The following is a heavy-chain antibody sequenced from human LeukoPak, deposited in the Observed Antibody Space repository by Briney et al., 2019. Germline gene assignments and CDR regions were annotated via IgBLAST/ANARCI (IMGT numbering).Heavy chain of an antibody. CDR3: AKDNSYGSGSYIDY. V-gene: IGHV3-9*03. CDR2: ISWNSGSI. CDR1: GFTFSSYA. D-gene: IGHD3-10*01. J-gene: IGHJ4*02. Sequence: PGGSLRLSCAASGFTFSSYAMSWVRQAPGKGLEWVSGISWNSGSIGYADSVKGRFTISRDNAKNSLYLQMNSLRAEDIALYYCAKDNSYGSGSYIDYWGQGTLVTVSS.